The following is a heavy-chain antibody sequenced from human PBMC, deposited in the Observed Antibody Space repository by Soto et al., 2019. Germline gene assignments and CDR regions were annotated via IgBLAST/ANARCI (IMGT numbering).Heavy chain of an antibody. V-gene: IGHV1-24*01. CDR2: VDPEGGEA. Sequence: ASVKVSCKISRHALTGLCIHWVRRAPGKGLEWMGGVDPEGGEAIYAQKLHGRVTVTEDTVTDPAYMELSGLNSDDTAVYYCATPTQLRGAIIHNINFDFWGQGTPVTVSS. D-gene: IGHD3-10*01. CDR3: ATPTQLRGAIIHNINFDF. J-gene: IGHJ4*02. CDR1: RHALTGLC.